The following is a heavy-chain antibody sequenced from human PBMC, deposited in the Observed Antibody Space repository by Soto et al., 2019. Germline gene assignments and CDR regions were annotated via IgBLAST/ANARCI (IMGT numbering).Heavy chain of an antibody. D-gene: IGHD3-22*01. V-gene: IGHV1-69*12. J-gene: IGHJ6*02. CDR1: GGTFSSYA. CDR2: IIPIFGTA. Sequence: QVQLVQSGAEVKKPGSSVKVSCKASGGTFSSYAISWVRQAPGQGLEWMGGIIPIFGTANYAQKFQGRVTITADESTSTADMELSSLRSEDTAVYYFARDLNGGGDSSGYRYYYYGMDVWGQGTTVTVSS. CDR3: ARDLNGGGDSSGYRYYYYGMDV.